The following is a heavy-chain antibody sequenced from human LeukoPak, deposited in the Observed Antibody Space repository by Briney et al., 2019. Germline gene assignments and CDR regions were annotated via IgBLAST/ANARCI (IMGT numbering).Heavy chain of an antibody. D-gene: IGHD6-13*01. Sequence: ASVKVSCKASSYTFTSYGISWVRQAPGQGLEWMGWISAYNGNTNYAQKLQGRVTMTTDTSTSTAYMELRSLRSDDTAVYYCARVRQLGYYYYYGMDVWGQGTTVTVSS. V-gene: IGHV1-18*01. J-gene: IGHJ6*02. CDR2: ISAYNGNT. CDR1: SYTFTSYG. CDR3: ARVRQLGYYYYYGMDV.